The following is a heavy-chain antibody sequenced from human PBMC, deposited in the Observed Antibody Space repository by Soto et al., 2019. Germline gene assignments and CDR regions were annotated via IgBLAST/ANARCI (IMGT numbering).Heavy chain of an antibody. CDR1: GFTFNSYW. V-gene: IGHV3-7*01. CDR2: IKQDGGEK. J-gene: IGHJ5*02. Sequence: GGSLRLSCAASGFTFNSYWMSWVRQTPGKGLEWVANIKQDGGEKHYVDPVKGRFTISRDNAKNSLHLQMNSLRVEDTGVYYCARDGTQYSPTSGWFGPWGQGTLVTVSS. CDR3: ARDGTQYSPTSGWFGP. D-gene: IGHD6-6*01.